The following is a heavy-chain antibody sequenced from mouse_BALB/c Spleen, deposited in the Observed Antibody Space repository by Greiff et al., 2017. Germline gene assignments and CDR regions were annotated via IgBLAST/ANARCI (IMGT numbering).Heavy chain of an antibody. V-gene: IGHV5-4*02. D-gene: IGHD3-3*01. CDR2: ISDGGSYT. J-gene: IGHJ1*01. Sequence: EVQRVESGGGLVKPGGSLKLSCAASGFTFSDYYMYWVRQTPEKRLEWVATISDGGSYTYYPDSVKGRFTISRDNAKNNLYLQMSSLKSEDTAMYYCARAGRKGYWYFDVWGAGTTVTVSS. CDR3: ARAGRKGYWYFDV. CDR1: GFTFSDYY.